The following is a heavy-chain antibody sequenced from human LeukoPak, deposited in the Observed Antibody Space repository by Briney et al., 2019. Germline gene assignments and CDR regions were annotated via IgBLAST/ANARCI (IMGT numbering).Heavy chain of an antibody. CDR2: IRSKAYGGTT. CDR3: TRTDCSGGSCYLPSDY. CDR1: GFTFGDYA. D-gene: IGHD2-15*01. V-gene: IGHV3-49*03. Sequence: GGSLRLSCTASGFTFGDYAMSWFRQAPGKGLEWVGFIRSKAYGGTTEYAASVKGRFTISRDDSKSIAYLQMNSLKTEDTAVYYCTRTDCSGGSCYLPSDYWGQGTLVTVSS. J-gene: IGHJ4*02.